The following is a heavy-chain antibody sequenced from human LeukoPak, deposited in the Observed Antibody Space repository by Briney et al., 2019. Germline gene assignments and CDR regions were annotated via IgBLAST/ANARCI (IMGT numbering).Heavy chain of an antibody. CDR3: ARGSVTGTTIDY. D-gene: IGHD1-20*01. CDR2: IIPIFGTA. J-gene: IGHJ4*02. V-gene: IGHV1-69*01. CDR1: GGTFSSYA. Sequence: GSSVKVSCKASGGTFSSYAISGVRQAPGQGLEWMGGIIPIFGTANYAQKFQGGVTITADESTSTAYMELSSLRSEDTAVYYCARGSVTGTTIDYWGQGTLVTVSS.